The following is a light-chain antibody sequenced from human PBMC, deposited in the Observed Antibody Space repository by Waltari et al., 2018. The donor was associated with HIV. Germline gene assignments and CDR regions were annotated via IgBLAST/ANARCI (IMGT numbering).Light chain of an antibody. CDR2: RSN. V-gene: IGLV7-43*01. CDR1: TGPASSGHY. J-gene: IGLJ2*01. CDR3: MLFFRSSYL. Sequence: QTVVTQEPSLTVAPGGAITLTCSSVTGPASSGHYAIWFQQKPGQPPSPLFYRSNRRQSATPARFSASLVGDRAALTLSNVSPDDQAVYFCMLFFRSSYLFGGGTKVTVL.